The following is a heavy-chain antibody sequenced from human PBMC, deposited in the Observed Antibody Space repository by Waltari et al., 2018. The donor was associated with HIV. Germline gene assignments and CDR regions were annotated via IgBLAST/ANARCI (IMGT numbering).Heavy chain of an antibody. V-gene: IGHV4-39*01. CDR2: IYYRGST. CDR3: ARSGVVRFDAFDI. J-gene: IGHJ3*02. D-gene: IGHD3-22*01. Sequence: QLQLLESGPGLVKPSETLSLTCTVSGGSISSSRYYWGWIRQPPGKGLEWIGSIYYRGSTYYNPSLKSRVTISVDTSKNQFSLKLSSVTAADTAVYYCARSGVVRFDAFDIWGQGTMVTVSS. CDR1: GGSISSSRYY.